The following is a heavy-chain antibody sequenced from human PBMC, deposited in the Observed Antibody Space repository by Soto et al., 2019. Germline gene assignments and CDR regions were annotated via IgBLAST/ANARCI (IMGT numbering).Heavy chain of an antibody. V-gene: IGHV3-23*01. J-gene: IGHJ5*02. CDR1: GFRFNSYA. CDR3: AKGRYFESSGGCANL. CDR2: ISGSGYKT. D-gene: IGHD3-9*01. Sequence: EVQLLESGGGFLQPGGSQRLSCVASGFRFNSYAMSWVRQTPDKGLEWVAAISGSGYKTDYAQSVQGRFTISRDNSKSTVFLQMNSLRAEDSAISYCAKGRYFESSGGCANLWGQGTLVTVSS.